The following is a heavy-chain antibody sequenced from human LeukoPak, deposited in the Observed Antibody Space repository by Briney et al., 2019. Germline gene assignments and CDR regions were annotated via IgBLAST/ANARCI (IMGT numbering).Heavy chain of an antibody. Sequence: PSETLSLTCTVSGGSISSSYWSWIRQPPGKGLEWIGYIYYSGSTNYNPSLKSRVTISVDTSKNQFSLKLSSVTAADTAVYYCARHRVAAAGAWGPFDYWGQGTLVTVSS. CDR2: IYYSGST. V-gene: IGHV4-59*08. CDR3: ARHRVAAAGAWGPFDY. CDR1: GGSISSSY. D-gene: IGHD6-13*01. J-gene: IGHJ4*02.